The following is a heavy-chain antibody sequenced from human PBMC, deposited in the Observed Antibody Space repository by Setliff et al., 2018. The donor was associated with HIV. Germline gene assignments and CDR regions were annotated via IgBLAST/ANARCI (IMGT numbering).Heavy chain of an antibody. V-gene: IGHV1-46*01. CDR1: GYTFTSYY. CDR2: VYPSDGST. Sequence: GASVKVSCKASGYTFTSYYMHWVRQAPGQGLEWMGMVYPSDGSTSYAQKFQGRVTMTRDTSTSTIYMELNSLTSEDTAVYYCARGRGRAAVGPMNRYYYYGMDVWGQGTTVTVSS. CDR3: ARGRGRAAVGPMNRYYYYGMDV. J-gene: IGHJ6*02. D-gene: IGHD6-13*01.